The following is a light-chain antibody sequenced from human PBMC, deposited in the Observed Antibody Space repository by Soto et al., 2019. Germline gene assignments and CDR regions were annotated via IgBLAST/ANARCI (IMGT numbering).Light chain of an antibody. CDR1: SSDVGGYNY. Sequence: QTVVTQPASVSGSPGQSITISCTGTSSDVGGYNYVSWYQQHPGKAPKIMIYEVSNRPSGISNRFSGSKSGNTASLTLSGLQAEDEADYYCSSYTSSSTLVFGGGTKLTVL. J-gene: IGLJ2*01. CDR2: EVS. CDR3: SSYTSSSTLV. V-gene: IGLV2-14*01.